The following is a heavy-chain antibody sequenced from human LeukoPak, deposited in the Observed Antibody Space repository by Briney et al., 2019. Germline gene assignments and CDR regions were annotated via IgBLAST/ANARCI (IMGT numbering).Heavy chain of an antibody. V-gene: IGHV1-8*01. D-gene: IGHD6-19*01. CDR2: MNPNSGNT. CDR3: AFTSIAVAGTGSDY. J-gene: IGHJ4*02. CDR1: GYTFTSYD. Sequence: ASVKVSCKASGYTFTSYDINWVRQATGQGLEWMGWMNPNSGNTGYAQKFQGRVTMTRNTSISSAYMELSSLRSEDTAVYYCAFTSIAVAGTGSDYWGQGTLVTVSS.